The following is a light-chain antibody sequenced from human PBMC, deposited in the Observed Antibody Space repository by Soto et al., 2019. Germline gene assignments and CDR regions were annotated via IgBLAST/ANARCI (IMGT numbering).Light chain of an antibody. V-gene: IGKV2-29*03. Sequence: EIVMTQTPPSLSVTPGQTASISCKSSQSLQHSGGRTYFYWYLQKAGQPPRLLITEVSGRFSGVPNKLIGNGSVKDVTLTISRVEAEDVGPYCCMQAAQLPLTFGGGTQVEI. J-gene: IGKJ4*01. CDR3: MQAAQLPLT. CDR2: EVS. CDR1: QSLQHSGGRTY.